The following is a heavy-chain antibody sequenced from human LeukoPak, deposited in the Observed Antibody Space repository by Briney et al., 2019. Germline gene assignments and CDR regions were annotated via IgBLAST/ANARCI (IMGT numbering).Heavy chain of an antibody. J-gene: IGHJ4*02. V-gene: IGHV4-39*01. CDR1: GGSITSDSYY. D-gene: IGHD5-12*01. CDR2: IKYGGTT. Sequence: PSETLSLTCTVSGGSITSDSYYWVWVRQPPGKGLEWTGSIKYGGTTFYSSSPQSRITLSMDASKNQFSLRLTSVTAADTAVYYCARLGTYSGNLFDNWGQGTLVTVSS. CDR3: ARLGTYSGNLFDN.